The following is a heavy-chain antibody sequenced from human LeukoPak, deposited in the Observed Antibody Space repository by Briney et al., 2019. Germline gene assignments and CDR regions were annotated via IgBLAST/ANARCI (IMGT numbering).Heavy chain of an antibody. CDR1: SLTVSSNY. D-gene: IGHD4/OR15-4a*01. J-gene: IGHJ4*02. Sequence: GGNLRLSGAASSLTVSSNYMSWVRQAPGKGLEWVSVIYSGGTTFYADSVKGRFTISRHNSKNTLFLQMNSLRAEDTAVYYCAREQGANDDYWGQGTLVTVSS. V-gene: IGHV3-53*01. CDR2: IYSGGTT. CDR3: AREQGANDDY.